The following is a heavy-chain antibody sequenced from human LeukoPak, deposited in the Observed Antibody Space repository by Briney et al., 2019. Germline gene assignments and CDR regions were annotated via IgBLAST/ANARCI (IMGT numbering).Heavy chain of an antibody. J-gene: IGHJ4*02. CDR3: AKFGYDILTGYDY. D-gene: IGHD3-9*01. CDR1: GFSLSSYG. CDR2: MWYGESGT. V-gene: IGHV3-33*06. Sequence: GGSLRLSCTASGFSLSSYGMHWVRQAPGKGLEWVAVMWYGESGTRYADSVKGRFTISRDNSKNTLYLQMNSLRAEDTAVYYCAKFGYDILTGYDYWGQGTLVTVSS.